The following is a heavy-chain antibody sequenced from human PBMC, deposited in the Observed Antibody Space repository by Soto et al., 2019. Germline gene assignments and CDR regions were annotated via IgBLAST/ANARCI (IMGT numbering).Heavy chain of an antibody. J-gene: IGHJ4*02. CDR3: AREDSSGWYGYSNFDY. Sequence: EVQLVESGGGLVQPGGSLGLSCAASGFTFSSYWMSWVRQAPGKGLEWVANIKQDGSEKYYVDSVKGRFTISRDNAKNSLYLQMNSLRAEDMAVYYCAREDSSGWYGYSNFDYWGQVTLVTVSS. D-gene: IGHD6-19*01. V-gene: IGHV3-7*01. CDR1: GFTFSSYW. CDR2: IKQDGSEK.